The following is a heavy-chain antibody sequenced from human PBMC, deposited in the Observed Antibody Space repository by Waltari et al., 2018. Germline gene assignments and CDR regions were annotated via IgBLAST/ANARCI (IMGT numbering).Heavy chain of an antibody. J-gene: IGHJ5*02. CDR2: IYYSGST. CDR1: GGSISRSSYY. CDR3: ARHLVTIFGVVYP. V-gene: IGHV4-39*01. Sequence: QLQLQESGPGLVKPSENLSLTCTVSGGSISRSSYYWGWIRQPPGKGLEWIGSIYYSGSTYYNPSLKSRVTISVDTSKNQFSLKLSSVTAADTAVYYCARHLVTIFGVVYPWGQGTLVTVSS. D-gene: IGHD3-3*01.